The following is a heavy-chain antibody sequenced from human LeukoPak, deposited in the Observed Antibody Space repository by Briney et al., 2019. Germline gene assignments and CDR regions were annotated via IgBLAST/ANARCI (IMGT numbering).Heavy chain of an antibody. Sequence: PSETLSLTCAVSRGSISSGGYSSSWIRQPPGKGLEWIGYIYHSGGTYYNPSLKSRVTISVDRSKNQFSLKLSSVTAADAAVYYCARVGSYFDYWGQGTLVTVSS. CDR2: IYHSGGT. CDR1: RGSISSGGYS. CDR3: ARVGSYFDY. D-gene: IGHD1-26*01. V-gene: IGHV4-30-2*01. J-gene: IGHJ4*02.